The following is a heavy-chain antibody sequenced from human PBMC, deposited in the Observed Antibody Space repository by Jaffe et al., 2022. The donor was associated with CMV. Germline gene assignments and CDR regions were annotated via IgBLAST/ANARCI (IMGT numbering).Heavy chain of an antibody. Sequence: QVQLQQWGAGLLKPSETLSLTCAVYGGSFSGYYWSWIRQPPGKGLEWIGEINHSGSTNYNPSLKSRVTISVDTSKNQFSLKLSSVTAADTAVYYCARWLKKQLAPMDVWGQGTTVTVSS. CDR2: INHSGST. V-gene: IGHV4-34*01. CDR1: GGSFSGYY. CDR3: ARWLKKQLAPMDV. J-gene: IGHJ6*02. D-gene: IGHD6-6*01.